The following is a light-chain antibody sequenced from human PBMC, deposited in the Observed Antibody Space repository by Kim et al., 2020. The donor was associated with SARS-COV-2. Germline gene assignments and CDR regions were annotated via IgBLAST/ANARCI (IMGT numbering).Light chain of an antibody. Sequence: SITISCTGTSSDVGGYNYVSWYQHHPAKAPKLMIYDVSNRPSGVSNRFSGSKSGNTASLTISGLQAEDEADYYCSSYTSSSTLPYVFGTGTKVTVL. J-gene: IGLJ1*01. CDR3: SSYTSSSTLPYV. CDR1: SSDVGGYNY. CDR2: DVS. V-gene: IGLV2-14*03.